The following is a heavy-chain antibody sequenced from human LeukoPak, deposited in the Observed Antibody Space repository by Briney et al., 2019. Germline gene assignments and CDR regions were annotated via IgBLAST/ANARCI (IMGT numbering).Heavy chain of an antibody. D-gene: IGHD6-13*01. CDR2: IYPGDSDT. CDR1: GYRFTSYW. Sequence: GESLKISCKGSGYRFTSYWIGWVRQMPGKGLEWMGIIYPGDSDTRYSLSFQGQVTISADKSISAAYLQWSSLKASDTAMYYCARLFSSSWSALGYWGQGTLVTVSS. V-gene: IGHV5-51*01. J-gene: IGHJ4*02. CDR3: ARLFSSSWSALGY.